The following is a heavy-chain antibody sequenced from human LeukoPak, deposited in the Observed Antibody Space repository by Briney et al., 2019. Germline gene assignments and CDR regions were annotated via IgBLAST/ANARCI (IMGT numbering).Heavy chain of an antibody. V-gene: IGHV3-74*01. CDR3: TFSSYGDHVGVYAFDI. J-gene: IGHJ3*02. CDR1: GFTFRTFW. CDR2: INCDGSST. D-gene: IGHD2-21*02. Sequence: GGTLRLSCAASGFTFRTFWMHWVRQAPGKGLEWVSRINCDGSSTNYADSVKGRFTISRDNAKSTVYLQMKSLSAEDTALYYCTFSSYGDHVGVYAFDIWGQGTMVTVSS.